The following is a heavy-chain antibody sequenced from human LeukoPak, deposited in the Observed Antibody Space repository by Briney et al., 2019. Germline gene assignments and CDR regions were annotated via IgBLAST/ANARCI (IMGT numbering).Heavy chain of an antibody. V-gene: IGHV5-51*01. J-gene: IGHJ4*02. D-gene: IGHD1-26*01. Sequence: SRGSPKVSREGSGYNLTSYLIGWVRQMPRKRLEWVGIIYPGDSDTRYSPSFQGQVTISADKSISTAYLQWSSLKASDTAMYYCARHSYGGATYPIDYWGQGTLVTVSS. CDR3: ARHSYGGATYPIDY. CDR2: IYPGDSDT. CDR1: GYNLTSYL.